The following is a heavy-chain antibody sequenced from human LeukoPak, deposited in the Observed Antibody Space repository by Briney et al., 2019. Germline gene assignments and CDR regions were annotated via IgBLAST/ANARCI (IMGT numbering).Heavy chain of an antibody. D-gene: IGHD3-22*01. CDR2: IIPIFGTA. CDR3: ARGRDPYDSSGYYYDSYYYGMDD. CDR1: GYTFTSYG. V-gene: IGHV1-69*13. Sequence: SVKVSCKASGYTFTSYGISWVRQAPGQGLEWMGGIIPIFGTANYAQKFQGRVTITADESTSTAYMELSSLRSEDTAVYYCARGRDPYDSSGYYYDSYYYGMDDWGQGTTVTVSS. J-gene: IGHJ6*02.